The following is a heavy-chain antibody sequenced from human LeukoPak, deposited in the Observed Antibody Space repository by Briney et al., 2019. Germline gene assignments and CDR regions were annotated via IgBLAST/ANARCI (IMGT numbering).Heavy chain of an antibody. CDR1: GFTFSSYG. D-gene: IGHD2-21*01. CDR2: IRYDGSNK. V-gene: IGHV3-30*02. J-gene: IGHJ4*02. Sequence: PGGSLRLSCAASGFTFSSYGMHWARQAPGKGLEWVAFIRYDGSNKYYADSVKGRFTISRDNSKNTLYLQMNSLRAEDTAVYYCASIVGVVAAADYWGQGPRVTVSS. CDR3: ASIVGVVAAADY.